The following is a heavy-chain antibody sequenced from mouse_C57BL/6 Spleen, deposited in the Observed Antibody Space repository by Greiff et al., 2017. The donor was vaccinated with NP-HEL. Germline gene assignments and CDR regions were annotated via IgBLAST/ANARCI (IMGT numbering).Heavy chain of an antibody. J-gene: IGHJ1*03. CDR2: IDPEDGET. D-gene: IGHD1-1*01. CDR3: AEGYYGSSGDFDV. Sequence: VQLKESGAELVKPGASVKLSCTASGFNIKDYYMHWVKQRTEQGLEWIGRIDPEDGETKYAPKFQGKATITADTSSNTAYLQLSSLTSEDTAVYYCAEGYYGSSGDFDVWGTGTTVTVSS. V-gene: IGHV14-2*01. CDR1: GFNIKDYY.